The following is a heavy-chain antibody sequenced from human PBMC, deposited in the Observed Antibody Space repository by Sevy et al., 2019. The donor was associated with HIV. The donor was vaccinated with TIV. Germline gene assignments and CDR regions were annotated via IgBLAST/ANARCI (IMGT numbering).Heavy chain of an antibody. Sequence: GGSLRLSCAASGFTFSSYGMLWVRQAPGKGLEWVAVISYDGSNKYYADSVKGRFTISRDNSKNTLYLQMNSLRAEDTAVYYCAKGFGYSKENTYYYYGMDVWGQRTTVTVSS. V-gene: IGHV3-30*18. CDR3: AKGFGYSKENTYYYYGMDV. D-gene: IGHD4-4*01. CDR2: ISYDGSNK. J-gene: IGHJ6*02. CDR1: GFTFSSYG.